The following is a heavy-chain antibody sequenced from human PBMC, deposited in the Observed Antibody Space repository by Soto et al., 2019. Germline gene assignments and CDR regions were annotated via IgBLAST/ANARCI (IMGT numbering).Heavy chain of an antibody. J-gene: IGHJ4*02. V-gene: IGHV2-5*01. D-gene: IGHD3-22*01. CDR1: GFSLSTSGVG. Sequence: SGPTLVNPTQTLTLTCTFSGFSLSTSGVGVGWIRQPPGKALEWLALIYWNDDKRYSPPLKSRLTITKDTSKNQVVLTMTNMDPVDTATYYCAHTYDSSGYYYVNSPYWGQGTLVTVSS. CDR2: IYWNDDK. CDR3: AHTYDSSGYYYVNSPY.